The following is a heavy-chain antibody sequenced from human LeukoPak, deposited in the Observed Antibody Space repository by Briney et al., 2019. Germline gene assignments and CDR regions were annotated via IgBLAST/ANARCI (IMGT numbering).Heavy chain of an antibody. V-gene: IGHV4-34*01. J-gene: IGHJ4*02. D-gene: IGHD3-3*01. CDR3: ARGVRFYAV. CDR1: GGSFSGYY. Sequence: PSETLSLTCAVYGGSFSGYYWSWIRQPPGKGLEWIGEISHSGSTNYNPSLKGRVTISVDTSKNQFSLKLSSVTAADTAVYYCARGVRFYAVWGQGTLVTVSS. CDR2: ISHSGST.